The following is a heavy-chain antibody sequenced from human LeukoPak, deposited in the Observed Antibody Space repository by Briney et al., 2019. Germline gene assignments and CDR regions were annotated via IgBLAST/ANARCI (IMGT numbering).Heavy chain of an antibody. D-gene: IGHD6-19*01. CDR2: SSYSGSS. J-gene: IGHJ3*02. CDR3: ARSGGSSSGSLGLWYSDI. Sequence: PSETLSLTCSVSGGSIGTNYWSWIRQVPGKGLEWIGYSSYSGSSNYNPSLKSRVTMSIDTSKNQLSLKLNSVTAADTAVYYCARSGGSSSGSLGLWYSDIWGQGTMVTVSS. CDR1: GGSIGTNY. V-gene: IGHV4-59*12.